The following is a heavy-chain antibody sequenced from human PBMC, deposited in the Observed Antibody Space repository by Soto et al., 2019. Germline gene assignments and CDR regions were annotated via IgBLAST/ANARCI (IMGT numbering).Heavy chain of an antibody. V-gene: IGHV3-74*01. D-gene: IGHD5-12*01. CDR3: ARDTGCSGYGPDY. CDR1: GFTFSSYW. CDR2: INSDGSST. J-gene: IGHJ4*02. Sequence: EVQLVESGGGLVQPGGSLRLSCAASGFTFSSYWMHWVRQAPGKGLVWVSRINSDGSSTSYADSVKGRFTISRHNAKNTLYLQMNSLRAEDTAVYYCARDTGCSGYGPDYWGQGTLVTVSS.